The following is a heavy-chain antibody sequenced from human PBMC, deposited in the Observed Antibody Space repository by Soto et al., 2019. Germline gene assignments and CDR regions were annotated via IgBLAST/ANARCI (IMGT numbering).Heavy chain of an antibody. Sequence: EVQLVESGGGLIQPGGSLRLSCAASGFTVSSNYMSWVRQAPGKGLEWVSVIYSGGSTYYADSVKGRFTISRDDSKNTLYLQMNSLRAEDTAVYYCAREALQEGSYGMDVWGQGTTVTVSS. V-gene: IGHV3-53*01. CDR1: GFTVSSNY. J-gene: IGHJ6*02. CDR3: AREALQEGSYGMDV. D-gene: IGHD4-4*01. CDR2: IYSGGST.